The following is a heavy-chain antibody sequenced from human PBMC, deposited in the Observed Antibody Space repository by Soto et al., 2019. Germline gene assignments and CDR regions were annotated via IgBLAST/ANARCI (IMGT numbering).Heavy chain of an antibody. CDR2: IYYSGST. CDR3: ARHGVVYYGSSCYHRLAF. CDR1: GGSISSYY. D-gene: IGHD3-22*01. V-gene: IGHV4-59*08. Sequence: PSETLSLTCTVSGGSISSYYWSWIRQPPGKGLEWIGYIYYSGSTKYNPSLKSRVTISVDTSKNQFSLKLSSVPAADTALYYCARHGVVYYGSSCYHRLAFWGRGTLVTVSS. J-gene: IGHJ4*02.